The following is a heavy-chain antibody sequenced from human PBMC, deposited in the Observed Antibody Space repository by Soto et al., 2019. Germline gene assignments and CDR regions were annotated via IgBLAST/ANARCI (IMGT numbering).Heavy chain of an antibody. CDR1: GYRFTSYW. CDR2: ISPGDSDT. J-gene: IGHJ6*03. D-gene: IGHD2-2*01. CDR3: VRHEYCSSVSCFRRALMDV. Sequence: PGESLKISCEASGYRFTSYWIGWVRQMPGKGLEWMGIISPGDSDTRYSPSFQGQVTISADKSISTAYLQWSSLKASDAAMYYCVRHEYCSSVSCFRRALMDVWGKGTTVTVSS. V-gene: IGHV5-51*01.